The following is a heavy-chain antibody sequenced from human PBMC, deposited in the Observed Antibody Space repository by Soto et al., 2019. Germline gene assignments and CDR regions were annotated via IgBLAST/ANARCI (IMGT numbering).Heavy chain of an antibody. CDR1: GFTFSTYT. J-gene: IGHJ6*02. CDR3: TRTPPAPPGRRDYYSGMDV. D-gene: IGHD6-13*01. CDR2: ITPTSRFI. Sequence: EVQLMESGGGLVKPGGSLRLSCAASGFTFSTYTMNWVRRASGKGLEWVSSITPTSRFIYYADSVRGRFTISRDDAKSSLYLHMNSLRAEDTAVYYCTRTPPAPPGRRDYYSGMDVWGQGTTATVSS. V-gene: IGHV3-21*01.